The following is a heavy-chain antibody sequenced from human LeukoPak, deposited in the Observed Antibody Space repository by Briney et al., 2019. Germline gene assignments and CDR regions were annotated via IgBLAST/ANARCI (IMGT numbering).Heavy chain of an antibody. D-gene: IGHD3-10*01. CDR3: ARGVSFGIYYCYYCMDV. J-gene: IGHJ6*03. Sequence: ASVKVSCKASGYTFTSYDINWVRQATGQGLEWMGWMNPNSGDTGYAQKFQGRVTMTRNTSISTAYMELSSLRSEDTAVYYCARGVSFGIYYCYYCMDVWGKGTTVTISS. V-gene: IGHV1-8*01. CDR1: GYTFTSYD. CDR2: MNPNSGDT.